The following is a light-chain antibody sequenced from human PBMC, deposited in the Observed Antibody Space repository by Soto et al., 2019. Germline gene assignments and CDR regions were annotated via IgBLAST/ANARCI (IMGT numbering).Light chain of an antibody. V-gene: IGLV2-14*03. J-gene: IGLJ1*01. CDR3: AAWDDSLSGYV. CDR1: SSDVGGYNY. Sequence: QSVLTQPASVSGSPGQSVTISCTGTSSDVGGYNYVSWYQQHPGKAPKLLIYDVSHRPSVVSSRFSGSKSGNTASLAISGLQAEDEADYYCAAWDDSLSGYVFGTGTKLTVL. CDR2: DVS.